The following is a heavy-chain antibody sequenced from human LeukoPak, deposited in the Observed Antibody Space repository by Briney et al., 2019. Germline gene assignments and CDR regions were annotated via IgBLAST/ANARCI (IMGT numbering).Heavy chain of an antibody. J-gene: IGHJ6*03. Sequence: GASVKVSCKASGYTFTSYYMHWVRQAPGQGLEWMGIINPSGGSTSYAQKFQGRVTMTRDTSTSTVYMELSSLRSEDTAVYYCARDARPITIFGVFYYYYYMDVWGKGTTVTVSS. CDR2: INPSGGST. CDR3: ARDARPITIFGVFYYYYYMDV. D-gene: IGHD3-3*01. CDR1: GYTFTSYY. V-gene: IGHV1-46*01.